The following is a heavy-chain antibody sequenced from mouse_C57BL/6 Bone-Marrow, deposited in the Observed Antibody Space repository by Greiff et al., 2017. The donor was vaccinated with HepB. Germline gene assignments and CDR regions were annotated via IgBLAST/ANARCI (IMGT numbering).Heavy chain of an antibody. CDR1: GFTFSDYY. Sequence: DVKLVESEGGLVQPGSSMKLSCTASGFTFSDYYMAWVRQVPEKGLEWVANINYDGSSTYYLDSLKSRFIISRDNATNILYLQMSSLKSEDTATYYCARERAYGGSLLRYFDVWGTGTTVTVSS. CDR3: ARERAYGGSLLRYFDV. J-gene: IGHJ1*03. CDR2: INYDGSST. V-gene: IGHV5-16*01. D-gene: IGHD1-1*01.